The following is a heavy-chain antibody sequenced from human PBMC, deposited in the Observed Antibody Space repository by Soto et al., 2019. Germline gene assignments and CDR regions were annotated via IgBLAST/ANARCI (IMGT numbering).Heavy chain of an antibody. CDR1: GGSISSSSYY. CDR2: IYYSGST. D-gene: IGHD3-9*01. Sequence: SETLSLTCTVSGGSISSSSYYWGWIRQPPGKGLEWIGSIYYSGSTYYNPSLKNRVNISVDTSKNQFSLKLSSVTAADTAVYYFARHKRYYDILTGYYPYYFDYWGQGTLVTVSS. V-gene: IGHV4-39*01. CDR3: ARHKRYYDILTGYYPYYFDY. J-gene: IGHJ4*02.